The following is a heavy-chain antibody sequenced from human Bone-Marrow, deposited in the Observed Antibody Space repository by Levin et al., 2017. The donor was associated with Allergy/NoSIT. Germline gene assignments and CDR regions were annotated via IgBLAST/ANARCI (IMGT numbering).Heavy chain of an antibody. J-gene: IGHJ3*02. Sequence: SETLSLTCTVSGDSINSHNSFWGWIRQPPGKGLEWIGCIFYSGSTYYNPSLKSRVTISVDTSKSRFSLKLESVTAADTAVYYCARDVYGSGSVDGLDIWGQGTRVTVSS. D-gene: IGHD3-10*01. V-gene: IGHV4-39*01. CDR3: ARDVYGSGSVDGLDI. CDR2: IFYSGST. CDR1: GDSINSHNSF.